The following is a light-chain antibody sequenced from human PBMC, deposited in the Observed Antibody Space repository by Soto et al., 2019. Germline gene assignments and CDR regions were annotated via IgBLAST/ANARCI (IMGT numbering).Light chain of an antibody. V-gene: IGKV3-11*01. CDR3: QQCGNWPLT. Sequence: EIMLTQSPATLSLSLGERATLSCRASQGVSNYLAWYQQKPGQAPSLLICDASNSATGSPARFSGSGSGTDFTLTISSLGPEDFAVYYCQQCGNWPLTFGGGTKVEIK. CDR1: QGVSNY. J-gene: IGKJ4*01. CDR2: DAS.